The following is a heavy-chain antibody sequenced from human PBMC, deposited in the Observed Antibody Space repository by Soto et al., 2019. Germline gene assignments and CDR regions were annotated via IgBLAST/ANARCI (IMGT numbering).Heavy chain of an antibody. Sequence: QVQLQQWGAGLLKPSETLSLTCAVYSGSFSGYYYSWIRQPPGKGLEWIGEITHGGSTSYSPSLKSPATMSLDTSKNQSSLKMTSVTAADTAVYYCARGRLFLTPSGLAITYFDYWGQGSLVSVSS. CDR1: SGSFSGYY. J-gene: IGHJ4*02. CDR3: ARGRLFLTPSGLAITYFDY. CDR2: ITHGGST. V-gene: IGHV4-34*01. D-gene: IGHD3-3*01.